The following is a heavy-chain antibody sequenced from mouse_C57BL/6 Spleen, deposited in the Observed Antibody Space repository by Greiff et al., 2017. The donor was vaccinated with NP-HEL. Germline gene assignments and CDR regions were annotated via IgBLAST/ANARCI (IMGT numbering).Heavy chain of an antibody. CDR2: INPGSGGT. V-gene: IGHV1-54*01. D-gene: IGHD4-1*01. CDR1: GYAFTNYL. CDR3: ARLQTGTFAMDY. Sequence: QVQLQQSGAELVRPGTSVKVSCKASGYAFTNYLIEWVKQRPGQGLEWIGVINPGSGGTNYNEKFKGKATLTADKSSSTAYMQLSSLTSEDSAVYFCARLQTGTFAMDYWGQGTSVTVSS. J-gene: IGHJ4*01.